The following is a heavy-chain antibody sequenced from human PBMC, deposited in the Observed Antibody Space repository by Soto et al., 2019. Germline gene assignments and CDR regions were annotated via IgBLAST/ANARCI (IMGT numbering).Heavy chain of an antibody. Sequence: EVQLAESGGGLVKPGGSLRLSCAASGFLFNSYSMNWVRQAPGKGLEWVSAISSSGTYIYYANSVKGRFTISRDNAKNSPYLEPKSLRAEHQALYYCAGTTRGTTNTPAFDMWGQGTKVTVS. CDR2: ISSSGTYI. CDR1: GFLFNSYS. V-gene: IGHV3-21*06. D-gene: IGHD1-1*01. CDR3: AGTTRGTTNTPAFDM. J-gene: IGHJ3*02.